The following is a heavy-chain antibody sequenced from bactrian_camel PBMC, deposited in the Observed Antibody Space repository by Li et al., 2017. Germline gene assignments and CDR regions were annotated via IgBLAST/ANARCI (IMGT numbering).Heavy chain of an antibody. CDR3: ATGDYGLGNRGFGY. J-gene: IGHJ6*01. Sequence: VQLVESGGGAVQAGGSLRFSCAASGFAFSSYAMSWVRQAPGKGLEWVSSINGGGGTTYYADSVKGRFTISRDNAKNTLYLQMNSLKTEDTAVYYCATGDYGLGNRGFGYWGQGTQVTVS. V-gene: IGHV3S31*01. D-gene: IGHD5*01. CDR1: GFAFSSYA. CDR2: INGGGGTT.